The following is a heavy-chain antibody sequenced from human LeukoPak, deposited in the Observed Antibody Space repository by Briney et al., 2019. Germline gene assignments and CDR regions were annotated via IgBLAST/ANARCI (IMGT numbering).Heavy chain of an antibody. CDR2: IKQDGSEK. Sequence: GGSLRLSCAASGFTFSSYWMSWVRQAPGKGLEWVANIKQDGSEKYYVDSVRGRFTISRDNAKNSLYLQMNSLRAEDTAVYYCARFPLRLGELSFDYWGQGTLVTVSS. V-gene: IGHV3-7*01. J-gene: IGHJ4*02. CDR1: GFTFSSYW. CDR3: ARFPLRLGELSFDY. D-gene: IGHD3-16*02.